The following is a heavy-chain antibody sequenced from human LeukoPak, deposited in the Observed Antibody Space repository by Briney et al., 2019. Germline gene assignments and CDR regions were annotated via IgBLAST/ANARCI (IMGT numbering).Heavy chain of an antibody. CDR1: GYTFTSYD. CDR2: MNPNSGNT. J-gene: IGHJ6*02. Sequence: GASVKVSCKASGYTFTSYDINWVRQATGQGLEWMGWMNPNSGNTGYAQKFQGRVTMTRNTSISTAYMELSSLRSEVTAVYYCASGYCSSTSCYYYYGMDVWGQGTTVTVSS. CDR3: ASGYCSSTSCYYYYGMDV. V-gene: IGHV1-8*01. D-gene: IGHD2-2*01.